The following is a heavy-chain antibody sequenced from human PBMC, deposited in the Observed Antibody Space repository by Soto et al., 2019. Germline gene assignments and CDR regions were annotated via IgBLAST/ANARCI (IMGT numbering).Heavy chain of an antibody. J-gene: IGHJ6*02. CDR1: GFTFNSYV. D-gene: IGHD3-9*01. CDR2: ISGSGGAT. CDR3: AQGNLDSLPFYYGMDV. V-gene: IGHV3-23*01. Sequence: PGGSLRLSCAASGFTFNSYVIAWVRQTPGKGLEWVSAISGSGGATYYADSVKARFTVSRDNSKNTVYLQMNSLRVEDTAVYFCAQGNLDSLPFYYGMDVWGQGTTVTVSS.